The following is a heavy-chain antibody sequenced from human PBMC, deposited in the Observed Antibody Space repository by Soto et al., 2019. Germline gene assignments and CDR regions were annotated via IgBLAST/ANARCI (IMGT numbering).Heavy chain of an antibody. D-gene: IGHD3-22*01. CDR1: GGTFSSYA. CDR2: IIPIFGTA. Sequence: VKVSCKASGGTFSSYAISWVRQAPGQGLEWMGGIIPIFGTANYAQKFQGRVTITADESTSTAYMELSSLRSEDTAVYYCARVHHPYYYDSSGYYFDYWGQGTLVTVSS. J-gene: IGHJ4*02. V-gene: IGHV1-69*01. CDR3: ARVHHPYYYDSSGYYFDY.